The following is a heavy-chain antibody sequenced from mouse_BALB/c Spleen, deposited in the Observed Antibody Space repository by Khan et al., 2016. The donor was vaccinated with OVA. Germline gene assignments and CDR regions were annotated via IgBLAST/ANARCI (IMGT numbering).Heavy chain of an antibody. D-gene: IGHD4-1*01. CDR2: ISSGGDYT. Sequence: EVELVESGGDLVKPGGSLKLSCAASGFTFSNYGMSWVRQTPDKRLEWVATISSGGDYTYYPDSVKGRFTISRDNVKNTLYLQMSSLKSEDTAMYYCASLLTGSFAYWGQGTLVTVSA. CDR1: GFTFSNYG. CDR3: ASLLTGSFAY. V-gene: IGHV5-6*01. J-gene: IGHJ3*01.